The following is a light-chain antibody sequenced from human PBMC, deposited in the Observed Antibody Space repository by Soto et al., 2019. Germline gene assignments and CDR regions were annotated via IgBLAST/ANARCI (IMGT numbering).Light chain of an antibody. CDR1: SSKIGTNA. CDR3: AAWDDSLNGYV. CDR2: NNN. J-gene: IGLJ1*01. Sequence: QSVLTQPPSASGTPGQRVTISCSGGSSKIGTNAVNWYQQLPGTAPKLLIYNNNHRPSGDPDRFSDSKSGTSASLAISGLESEDEADYYCAAWDDSLNGYVFGTGTKLTVL. V-gene: IGLV1-44*01.